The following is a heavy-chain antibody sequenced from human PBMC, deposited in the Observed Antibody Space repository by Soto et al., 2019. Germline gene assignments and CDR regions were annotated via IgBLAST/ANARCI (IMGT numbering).Heavy chain of an antibody. D-gene: IGHD4-17*01. Sequence: PSETLSLTCTVSGGSISSYYWSWIRQPPGKGLEWIGYIYYSGSTNYNPPLKSRVTISVDTSKNQFSLKLSSVTAADTAVYYCARGLGDYEGWFDPWGQGTLVTVSS. CDR1: GGSISSYY. CDR2: IYYSGST. V-gene: IGHV4-59*01. CDR3: ARGLGDYEGWFDP. J-gene: IGHJ5*02.